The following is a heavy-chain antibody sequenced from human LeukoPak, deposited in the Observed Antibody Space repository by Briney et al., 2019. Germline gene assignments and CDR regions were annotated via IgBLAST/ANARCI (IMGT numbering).Heavy chain of an antibody. D-gene: IGHD4-17*01. Sequence: GGSLRLSCAASGFTFSSYHMHWVRQATGKGLEWVSGLGTGGDTYYAGSVKGRFTIYRENAKNSLYLQMNSLRAGDTAVYYCARGGPTGFDYWGQGTLVTVSS. CDR3: ARGGPTGFDY. J-gene: IGHJ4*02. CDR2: LGTGGDT. V-gene: IGHV3-13*01. CDR1: GFTFSSYH.